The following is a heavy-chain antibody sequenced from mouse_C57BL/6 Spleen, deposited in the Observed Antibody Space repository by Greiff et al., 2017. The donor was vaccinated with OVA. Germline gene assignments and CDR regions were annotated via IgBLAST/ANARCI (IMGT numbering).Heavy chain of an antibody. CDR3: ARGGYGNYSWFAY. V-gene: IGHV5-4*01. CDR2: ISDGGSYT. D-gene: IGHD2-1*01. CDR1: GFTFSSYA. Sequence: EVHLVESGGGLVKPGGSLKLSCAASGFTFSSYAMSWVRQTPEKRLEWVATISDGGSYTYYPDNVKGRFPISRDNAKNNLYLQMSHLKSEDTAMYYCARGGYGNYSWFAYWGQGTLVTVSA. J-gene: IGHJ3*01.